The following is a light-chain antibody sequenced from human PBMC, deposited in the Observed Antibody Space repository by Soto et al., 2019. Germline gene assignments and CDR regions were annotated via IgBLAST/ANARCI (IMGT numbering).Light chain of an antibody. CDR2: TAS. CDR1: RDTGSE. J-gene: IGKJ4*01. V-gene: IGKV1-17*01. CDR3: QHFNSHPDT. Sequence: QMTQSPSSLSASVGDRITITYRASRDTGSELGWYQQKPGKAPKLLIYTASSLQSGVPSSFSGSGSGTEFTLTISSLQPEDFATYYCQHFNSHPDTFGGGTKVDIK.